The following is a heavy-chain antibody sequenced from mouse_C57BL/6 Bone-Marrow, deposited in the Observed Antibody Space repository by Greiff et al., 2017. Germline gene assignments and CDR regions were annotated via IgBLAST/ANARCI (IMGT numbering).Heavy chain of an antibody. CDR1: GFSLSTSGMG. V-gene: IGHV8-12*01. Sequence: VKLQESGPGILQSSQTLSLTCSFSGFSLSTSGMGVSWIRQPSGKGLEWLAHIYWDDDKRYNPSLKSRLTISKDTSRNQVFLKITSVDTADTATYYCARRAEGWLLGLDYAMDYWGQGTSVTVSS. CDR2: IYWDDDK. J-gene: IGHJ4*01. CDR3: ARRAEGWLLGLDYAMDY. D-gene: IGHD2-3*01.